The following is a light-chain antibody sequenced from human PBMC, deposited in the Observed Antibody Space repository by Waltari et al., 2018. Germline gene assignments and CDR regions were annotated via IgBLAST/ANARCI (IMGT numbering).Light chain of an antibody. Sequence: DIQMTQSPSSLPASVGDRVTITCLASQSISSYLNGYQQKPGKAPDLLISAASSLQSGVPSRFSGSGSGTDFTLTISSLQPEDFATYYCQQSYSTPQYTFGQGTKLEIK. CDR3: QQSYSTPQYT. J-gene: IGKJ2*01. CDR2: AAS. V-gene: IGKV1-39*01. CDR1: QSISSY.